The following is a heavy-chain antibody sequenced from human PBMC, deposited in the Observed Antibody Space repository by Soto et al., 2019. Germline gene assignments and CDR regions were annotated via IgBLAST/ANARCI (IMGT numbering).Heavy chain of an antibody. J-gene: IGHJ1*01. CDR3: ARDXXXXXXGYYPSSAEYFQH. V-gene: IGHV4-31*03. D-gene: IGHD3-3*01. CDR1: GGSISSGGYY. CDR2: IAYSGST. Sequence: QVQLQESGPGLVKPSQTLSLTCTVSGGSISSGGYYWSWIRQYPGKGLEWTGYIAYSGSTYYNPSLKSRITISVDTSKNQFFLKLRSVTAADTAVYYCARDXXXXXXGYYPSSAEYFQHWGQGTLVIVSS.